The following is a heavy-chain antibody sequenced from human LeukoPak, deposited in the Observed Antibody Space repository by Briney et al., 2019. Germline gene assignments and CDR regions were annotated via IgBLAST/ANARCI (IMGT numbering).Heavy chain of an antibody. J-gene: IGHJ4*02. CDR3: ARDYGPGH. CDR2: ISDSGVTA. V-gene: IGHV3-23*01. Sequence: GGSLRLSCVVSGFTFSNYAMSWVRQAPGQGLDWVSAISDSGVTAYYADSVKGRFTISRDNAKNSLYLQMNSLRAEDTAVYYCARDYGPGHWGQGTLVTVSS. D-gene: IGHD3-10*01. CDR1: GFTFSNYA.